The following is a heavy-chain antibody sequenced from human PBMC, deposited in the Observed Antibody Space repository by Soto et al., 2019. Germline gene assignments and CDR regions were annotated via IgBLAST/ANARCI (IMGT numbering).Heavy chain of an antibody. Sequence: SGGSLRLSCAASGFTVSSNHMSWVRQAPGKGLEWVSVIYSGGSTYYADSVKGRFTISRDNSKNTLYLQMNSLRAEDTAVYYCARSSNSIAAAGTGFDYWGQGTLVTVSS. D-gene: IGHD6-13*01. CDR1: GFTVSSNH. V-gene: IGHV3-53*01. CDR3: ARSSNSIAAAGTGFDY. CDR2: IYSGGST. J-gene: IGHJ4*02.